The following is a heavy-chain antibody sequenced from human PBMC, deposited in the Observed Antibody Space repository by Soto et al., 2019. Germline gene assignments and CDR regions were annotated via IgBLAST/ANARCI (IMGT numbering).Heavy chain of an antibody. CDR3: AKNQWSRPYYFDY. D-gene: IGHD2-15*01. Sequence: EVQLLDSGGGLVQPGGSLRLSCAASGFTFSSYAMSWVRQAPGKGLEWVSAISGSGGSTYYADSVKGRFTISRDNSKNTLYLQMSSLRAEDTAVYYCAKNQWSRPYYFDYWGQGTLVTVSS. J-gene: IGHJ4*02. CDR1: GFTFSSYA. CDR2: ISGSGGST. V-gene: IGHV3-23*01.